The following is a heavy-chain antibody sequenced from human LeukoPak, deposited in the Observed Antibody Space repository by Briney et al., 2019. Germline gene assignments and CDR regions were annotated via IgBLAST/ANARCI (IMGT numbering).Heavy chain of an antibody. V-gene: IGHV3-20*03. D-gene: IGHD6-13*01. CDR1: GFTLNDYG. CDR3: AKDKGYSSSWPAFDY. J-gene: IGHJ4*02. Sequence: PGGSLRLSYAASGFTLNDYGIRSVRQAPGKGLASGSGINWNGGSSAYADSVKGRFTISRVSAKTSLYLQLNSLRAEDTALYYLAKDKGYSSSWPAFDYWGQGTLVTVSS. CDR2: INWNGGSS.